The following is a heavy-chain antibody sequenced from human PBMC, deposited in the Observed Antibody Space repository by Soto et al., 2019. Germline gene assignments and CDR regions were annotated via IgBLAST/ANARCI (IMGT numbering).Heavy chain of an antibody. Sequence: QVQLVQSGAEVKKPGASVKVSCKASGYTFTSYGISWVRQAPGQGLEWMGWISAYNGNTNYAQKLQGRVTMTTDTSTSTACMELRSRRSDDTAVYYCARGIIVVVVAATPTRYYYYGMDVWGQGTTVTVSS. CDR3: ARGIIVVVVAATPTRYYYYGMDV. D-gene: IGHD2-15*01. CDR2: ISAYNGNT. J-gene: IGHJ6*02. V-gene: IGHV1-18*01. CDR1: GYTFTSYG.